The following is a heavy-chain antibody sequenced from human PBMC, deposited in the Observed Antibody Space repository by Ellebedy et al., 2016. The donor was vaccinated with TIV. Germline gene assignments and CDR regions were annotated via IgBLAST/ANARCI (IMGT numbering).Heavy chain of an antibody. V-gene: IGHV4-34*01. CDR2: INHSGST. CDR3: ARTYYYDSSGYYRYNWFDP. CDR1: GGSFSGYY. D-gene: IGHD3-22*01. Sequence: SETLSLXXAVYGGSFSGYYWSWIRQPPGKGLEWIGEINHSGSTNYNPSLKSRVTISVDTSKNQFSLKLSSVTAADTAVYYCARTYYYDSSGYYRYNWFDPWGQGTLVTVSS. J-gene: IGHJ5*02.